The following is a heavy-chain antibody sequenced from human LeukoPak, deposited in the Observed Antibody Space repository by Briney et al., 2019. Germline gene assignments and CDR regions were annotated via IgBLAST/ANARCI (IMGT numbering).Heavy chain of an antibody. CDR1: GGSISSSSYY. D-gene: IGHD2-15*01. J-gene: IGHJ4*02. CDR2: MYYSGTT. Sequence: SETLSLTCTVSGGSISSSSYYWGWIRQPPGKGLEWIGSMYYSGTTNYNPSLQSRVTISVDTSKNQFSLRLSSVTAADTAVYYCARDNCSGGSCYSGYDYWGQGTLVTVSS. V-gene: IGHV4-39*02. CDR3: ARDNCSGGSCYSGYDY.